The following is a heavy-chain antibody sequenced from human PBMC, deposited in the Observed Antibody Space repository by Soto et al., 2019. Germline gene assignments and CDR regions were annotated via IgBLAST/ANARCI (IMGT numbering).Heavy chain of an antibody. CDR1: GFIFSMYW. V-gene: IGHV3-74*01. CDR2: ITDDGSTT. Sequence: GGSLRLSCETSGFIFSMYWMHWVRQVPGKGPQWVARITDDGSTTYYAASVEGRFTISRDNAKNALYLQMTSLRADATAVYYCTRGPRPTSIGTGAFWGQGTLVTVSS. J-gene: IGHJ4*02. CDR3: TRGPRPTSIGTGAF. D-gene: IGHD3-10*01.